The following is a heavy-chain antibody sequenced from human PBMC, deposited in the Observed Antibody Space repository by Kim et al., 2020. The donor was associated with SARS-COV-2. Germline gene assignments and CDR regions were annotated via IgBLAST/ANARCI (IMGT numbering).Heavy chain of an antibody. Sequence: YAQKFQGRVTITRDTSTSTVYMELSSLRSEDTAVYYCARALGASRQPLDYWGQGTLVTVSS. V-gene: IGHV1-46*01. D-gene: IGHD1-26*01. J-gene: IGHJ4*02. CDR3: ARALGASRQPLDY.